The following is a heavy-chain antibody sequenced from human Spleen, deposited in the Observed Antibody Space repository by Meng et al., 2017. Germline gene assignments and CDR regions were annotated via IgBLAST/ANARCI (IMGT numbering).Heavy chain of an antibody. CDR1: GYTFTGYY. D-gene: IGHD3-16*01. Sequence: QVQLVQLGAEVKKPGASVKVSCKASGYTFTGYYMHWVRQAPGQGLEWMGRINPNSGDTNYAQKFQGRVTMTKDTSISTAYMELSSLRSDDTAVYYCARDRSDYGNWFDPWGQGTLVTVSS. CDR3: ARDRSDYGNWFDP. V-gene: IGHV1-2*06. CDR2: INPNSGDT. J-gene: IGHJ5*02.